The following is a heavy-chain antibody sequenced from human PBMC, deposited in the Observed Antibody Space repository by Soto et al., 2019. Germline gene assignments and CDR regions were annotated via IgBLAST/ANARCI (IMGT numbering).Heavy chain of an antibody. CDR3: AHVGSTWFTLDL. Sequence: SGPTLVNPTQTLTLTCTFSGCSLRTRGVAVGWIRQPPGKALEWLSLIFWDNDKRYSSSLESRLTVTKDTSKNKVILIMTNMDPVDTATYCCAHVGSTWFTLDLWGQGTLVTVSS. J-gene: IGHJ5*02. CDR2: IFWDNDK. CDR1: GCSLRTRGVA. D-gene: IGHD6-13*01. V-gene: IGHV2-5*02.